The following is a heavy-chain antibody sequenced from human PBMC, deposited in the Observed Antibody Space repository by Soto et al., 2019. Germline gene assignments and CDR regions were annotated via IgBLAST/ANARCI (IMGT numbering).Heavy chain of an antibody. D-gene: IGHD2-2*01. CDR1: GFTFSYYT. Sequence: EVQLLESGGGLVQPGGSLRLSCVASGFTFSYYTMSWVRQAQGKGLGWVSGISHSGDTIYYADSGKGRFTISRDTFKNTLCLQMTSLRADDTAVYYCAAPVPAPTHYDYYDMDVWGKETTVPVSS. V-gene: IGHV3-23*01. CDR3: AAPVPAPTHYDYYDMDV. CDR2: ISHSGDTI. J-gene: IGHJ6*04.